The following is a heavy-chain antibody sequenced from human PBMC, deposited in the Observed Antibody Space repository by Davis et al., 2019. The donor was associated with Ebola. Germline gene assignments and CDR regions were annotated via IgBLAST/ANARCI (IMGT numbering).Heavy chain of an antibody. CDR3: AAAVGAMTTVTEFDY. CDR1: GFTFTSSA. D-gene: IGHD4-17*01. Sequence: SVKVSCKASGFTFTSSAMQWVRQARGQRLEWIGWIVVGSGNTNYAQKFQERVTITRDMSTSTDYQELSSLRSEDTAVYYCAAAVGAMTTVTEFDYWGQGTLVTVSS. CDR2: IVVGSGNT. V-gene: IGHV1-58*02. J-gene: IGHJ4*02.